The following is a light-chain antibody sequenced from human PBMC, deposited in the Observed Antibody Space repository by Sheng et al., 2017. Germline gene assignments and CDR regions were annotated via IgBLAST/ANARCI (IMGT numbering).Light chain of an antibody. CDR3: QQGYSDPVT. Sequence: DIQMTQSPSSVSASVGDRVTITCRASQDISRWLAWYQQRPGNAPRLLIYVASTLQTGVPSRFSGSGSGTDFTLTITSLQPEDFATYYCQQGYSDPVTFGGGTKVEI. J-gene: IGKJ4*01. V-gene: IGKV1-12*01. CDR1: QDISRW. CDR2: VAS.